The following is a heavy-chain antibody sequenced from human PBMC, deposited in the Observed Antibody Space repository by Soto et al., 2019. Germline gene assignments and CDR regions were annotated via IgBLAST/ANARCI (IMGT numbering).Heavy chain of an antibody. D-gene: IGHD2-2*01. Sequence: SETLSLTCTVSGGSISSYYWSWIRQPPGKGLEWIGHPYYSGSTNYNPSLKSRVTISVDTSNNPFSLKLSSETPADTAGYCCVRHVRVPAEFYYYYYMDVWGKGTTVTVSS. V-gene: IGHV4-59*08. J-gene: IGHJ6*03. CDR2: PYYSGST. CDR3: VRHVRVPAEFYYYYYMDV. CDR1: GGSISSYY.